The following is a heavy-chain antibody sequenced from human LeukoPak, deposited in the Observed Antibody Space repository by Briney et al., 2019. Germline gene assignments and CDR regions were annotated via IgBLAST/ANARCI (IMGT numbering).Heavy chain of an antibody. D-gene: IGHD5-12*01. Sequence: GGSLRLSCAASGFTFSNYWMTWVRQAPGKGLEWVSSISSSSHMYYADSLKGRFTISRDNAKNSLYLQMNSLRAEDSAMYYCARVKEASAFDIWGQGTMVTVSS. J-gene: IGHJ3*02. CDR3: ARVKEASAFDI. CDR1: GFTFSNYW. V-gene: IGHV3-69-1*01. CDR2: ISSSSHM.